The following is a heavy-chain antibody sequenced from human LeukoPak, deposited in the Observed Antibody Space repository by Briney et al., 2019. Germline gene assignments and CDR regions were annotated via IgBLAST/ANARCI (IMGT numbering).Heavy chain of an antibody. V-gene: IGHV4-39*07. CDR2: IYSSGST. Sequence: PSETLSLTCAVSGASVSGSNYYWGWIRQPPGKGLEWIGNIYSSGSTYYNASLKSRVTISVDTSKNQFSLKLSSVTAADTAVYYCARALGRLSWFDPWGQGTLVTVSS. D-gene: IGHD7-27*01. J-gene: IGHJ5*02. CDR1: GASVSGSNYY. CDR3: ARALGRLSWFDP.